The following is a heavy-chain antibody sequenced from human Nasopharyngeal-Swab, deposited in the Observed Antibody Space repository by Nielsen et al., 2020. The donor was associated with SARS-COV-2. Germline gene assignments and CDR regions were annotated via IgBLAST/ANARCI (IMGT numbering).Heavy chain of an antibody. V-gene: IGHV3-74*01. CDR2: INSDGSST. CDR3: ARETYYDFWSGYYTPYYYGMDV. D-gene: IGHD3-3*01. CDR1: GFTFSSYW. Sequence: GESLKISCAASGFTFSSYWMHWVRQAPGKGQVWVARINSDGSSTSYADSVKGRFTISRDNAKNTLYLQMNSLRAEDTAVYYCARETYYDFWSGYYTPYYYGMDVWGQGTTVTVSS. J-gene: IGHJ6*02.